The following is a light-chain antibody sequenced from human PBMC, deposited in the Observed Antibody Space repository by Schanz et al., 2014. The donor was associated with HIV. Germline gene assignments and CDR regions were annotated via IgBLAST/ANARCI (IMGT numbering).Light chain of an antibody. J-gene: IGKJ2*01. Sequence: IQMTQSPSTVSASVGDRVTITCRASQTIGRLLAWYQQRPGRAPNLLIYQASSLETGVPSRFSGRGSGTEFTLTINGLQPDDFATYYCQQCDSYPYTFGQGTKLEIK. CDR3: QQCDSYPYT. CDR1: QTIGRL. CDR2: QAS. V-gene: IGKV1-5*03.